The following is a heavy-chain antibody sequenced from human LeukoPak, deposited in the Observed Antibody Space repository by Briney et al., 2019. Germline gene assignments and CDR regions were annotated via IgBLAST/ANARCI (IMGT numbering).Heavy chain of an antibody. CDR1: GYTFTSYA. CDR3: ARGGRRDKYFQH. CDR2: ISGYNGNT. J-gene: IGHJ1*01. Sequence: ASLRVSCAASGYTFTSYAMSWVRQAPGKGLEWMGCISGYNGNTNYAHKLQGRVTITTDTSTSTAYMELRSLRSDDTAVYYCARGGRRDKYFQHWGQGTLVTVSS. D-gene: IGHD3-16*01. V-gene: IGHV1-18*04.